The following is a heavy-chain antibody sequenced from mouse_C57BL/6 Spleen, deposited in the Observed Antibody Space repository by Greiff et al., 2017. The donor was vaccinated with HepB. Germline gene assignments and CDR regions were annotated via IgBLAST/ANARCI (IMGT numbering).Heavy chain of an antibody. J-gene: IGHJ4*01. CDR1: GYTFPSYW. Sequence: VQLQQSGTDLVKPGASVKLSCPASGYTFPSYWMPWVKQRPGQGLEWIGNINPSNGGTNYNEKFKSKSTLTVDKSSSTAYMQLSSLTSEDSAVYYCARTGPGAMDYWGQRTSVTVSS. D-gene: IGHD4-1*01. V-gene: IGHV1-53*01. CDR2: INPSNGGT. CDR3: ARTGPGAMDY.